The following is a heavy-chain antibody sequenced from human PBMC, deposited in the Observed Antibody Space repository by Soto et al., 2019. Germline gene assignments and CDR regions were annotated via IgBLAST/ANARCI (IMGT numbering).Heavy chain of an antibody. Sequence: EVQLVESGGGLVQPGGSLRLSCAASGFTFSSYWMHWVRQAPGKGLVWVSRINSDGSNTGYADSVKGRFTISRDNAKNTLYLQTNGLRAEDTAVYYCAKQFDYWGQGTLVTVSS. J-gene: IGHJ4*02. CDR2: INSDGSNT. V-gene: IGHV3-74*01. CDR1: GFTFSSYW. CDR3: AKQFDY.